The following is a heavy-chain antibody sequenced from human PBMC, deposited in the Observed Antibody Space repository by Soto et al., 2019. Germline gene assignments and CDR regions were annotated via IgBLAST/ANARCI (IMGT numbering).Heavy chain of an antibody. CDR2: ISSSGSTI. Sequence: SLRLSCAASGFTFSDYYMSWIRQAPGKGLEWVSYISSSGSTIYYADSVKGRFTISRDNAKNSLYLQMNSLRAEDTAVYYCARLHVATVTLYYYYYYMDVWGKGTTVTVSS. J-gene: IGHJ6*03. CDR1: GFTFSDYY. D-gene: IGHD4-4*01. V-gene: IGHV3-11*01. CDR3: ARLHVATVTLYYYYYYMDV.